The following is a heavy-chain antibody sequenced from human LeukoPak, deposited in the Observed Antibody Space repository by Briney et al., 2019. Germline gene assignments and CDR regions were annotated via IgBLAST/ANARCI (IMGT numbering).Heavy chain of an antibody. V-gene: IGHV3-30*18. CDR1: GFTFSSYG. CDR3: AKGLYDILTGEFCDY. J-gene: IGHJ4*02. D-gene: IGHD3-9*01. CDR2: ISYDGSNK. Sequence: GRSLRLSCAASGFTFSSYGMHWVRQAPGKGLEWVAVISYDGSNKYYAGSVKGRFTISRDNSKNTLYLQMNSLRAEDTAVYYCAKGLYDILTGEFCDYWGQGTLVTVSS.